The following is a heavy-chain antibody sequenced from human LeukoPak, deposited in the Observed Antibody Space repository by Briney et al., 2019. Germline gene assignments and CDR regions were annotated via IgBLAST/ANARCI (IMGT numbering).Heavy chain of an antibody. CDR1: GFTFSTYW. CDR2: IIADGSIT. V-gene: IGHV3-74*01. Sequence: PGGSLRLSCAASGFTFSTYWMHWVRQAPGKGLVWVSRIIADGSITNYADSVKGRFTISRDNAKNTLYLQMNSLRAEDTAVYYCATDRSSIAVRPHWGQGTQVTVSS. J-gene: IGHJ4*02. D-gene: IGHD6-6*01. CDR3: ATDRSSIAVRPH.